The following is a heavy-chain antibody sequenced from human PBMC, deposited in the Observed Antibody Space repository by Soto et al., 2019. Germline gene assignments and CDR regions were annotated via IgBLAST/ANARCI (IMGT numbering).Heavy chain of an antibody. J-gene: IGHJ4*02. V-gene: IGHV3-23*01. CDR1: GFPFSSYD. CDR3: TKGGHLDY. CDR2: IRGSDGST. Sequence: LRLSCAASGFPFSSYDMSWVRQAPGKGLDWVSVIRGSDGSTYYANSVKGRFTISRDNSKNTLFLQMNSLRAEDTAIYYCTKGGHLDYWGPGTLVTSPQ. D-gene: IGHD3-10*01.